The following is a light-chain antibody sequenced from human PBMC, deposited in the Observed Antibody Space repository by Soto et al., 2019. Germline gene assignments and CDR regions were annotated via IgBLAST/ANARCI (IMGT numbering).Light chain of an antibody. CDR2: EVS. J-gene: IGLJ2*01. CDR3: SSYTSSNTLV. CDR1: SSDVGAYNY. V-gene: IGLV2-14*01. Sequence: QSALTQPASESGSPGQSITISCTGTSSDVGAYNYVSWYQQHPGKAPKLMIFEVSDRPSGVSNRFSGSKSGNTASLTISGLQAEDEADYYCSSYTSSNTLVFGGGTQLTVL.